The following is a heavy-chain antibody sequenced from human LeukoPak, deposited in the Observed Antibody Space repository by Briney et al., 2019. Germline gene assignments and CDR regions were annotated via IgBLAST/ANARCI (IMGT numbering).Heavy chain of an antibody. CDR2: IYYSGDA. CDR3: ARGPVLRYFDPTRQYYFDY. Sequence: PSETLSLTCTVSGGSISSSSYYWGWIRQPPGKGLEWIGSIYYSGDAYYNPSLKSRVTISVDTSKNQFSLKLSSVTAADTAVYYCARGPVLRYFDPTRQYYFDYWGQGTLVTVSS. D-gene: IGHD3-9*01. CDR1: GGSISSSSYY. V-gene: IGHV4-39*01. J-gene: IGHJ4*02.